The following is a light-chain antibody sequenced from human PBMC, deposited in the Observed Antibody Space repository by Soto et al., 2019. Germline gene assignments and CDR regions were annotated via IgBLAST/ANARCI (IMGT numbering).Light chain of an antibody. CDR1: QRVSRY. CDR3: QQYHHWPVT. V-gene: IGKV3-15*01. Sequence: IVLTQSPGTRSLSPGERATLGCWASQRVSRYLAWYQYTPGQSPRLLISGASSGATGLPSRFSVSGFGTDFTLTINSLQSEDAAVYYCQQYHHWPVTFGGGTKVDIK. CDR2: GAS. J-gene: IGKJ4*01.